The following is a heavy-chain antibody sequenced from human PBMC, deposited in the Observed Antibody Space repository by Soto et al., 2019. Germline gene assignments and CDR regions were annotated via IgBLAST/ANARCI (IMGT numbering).Heavy chain of an antibody. J-gene: IGHJ4*02. CDR2: VSFDGKVT. V-gene: IGHV3-30*04. CDR3: AREPYGDSQYFDY. CDR1: GFTFNSLS. D-gene: IGHD2-21*02. Sequence: QVQLVESGGGMAQAGTSLRLSCTGSGFTFNSLSLHWVRQGPDKDLEWVAVVSFDGKVTYYADSVKGRFTVSRDISKNTIYLQANSLRPEDTAVYYCAREPYGDSQYFDYWGQGTPVTVSS.